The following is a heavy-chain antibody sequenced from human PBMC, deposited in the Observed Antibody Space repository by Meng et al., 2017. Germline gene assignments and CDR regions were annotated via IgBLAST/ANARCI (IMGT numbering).Heavy chain of an antibody. V-gene: IGHV4-59*01. CDR3: AREPYCSGGNCYPDY. CDR1: GGSISSYY. Sequence: SETLSLTCTVSGGSISSYYWSWIRQPPGKGLEWIGYIYYSGSTNYNPSLKSRVTISVDASKNQFSLKLSSVTAADTAVYYCAREPYCSGGNCYPDYWGQGTLVTVSS. CDR2: IYYSGST. J-gene: IGHJ4*02. D-gene: IGHD2-15*01.